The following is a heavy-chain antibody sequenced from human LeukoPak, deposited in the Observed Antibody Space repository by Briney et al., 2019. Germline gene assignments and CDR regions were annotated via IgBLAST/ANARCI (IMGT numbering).Heavy chain of an antibody. CDR1: GGTFSSYA. CDR2: IIPILGIA. V-gene: IGHV1-69*04. Sequence: ASVKVSCKASGGTFSSYAISWVRQAPGQGLEWMGRIIPILGIANYAQKFQGRVTITADKSTSTAYMELSSLRSEDTAVYYCARGGSSGYYYHYWGQGTLVTVSS. CDR3: ARGGSSGYYYHY. D-gene: IGHD3-22*01. J-gene: IGHJ4*02.